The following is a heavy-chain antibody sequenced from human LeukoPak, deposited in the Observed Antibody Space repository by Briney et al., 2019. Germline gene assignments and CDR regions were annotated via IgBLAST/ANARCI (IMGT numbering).Heavy chain of an antibody. CDR1: GGSISSGGYY. CDR3: ARAMGITMVRGVHFDY. CDR2: IYYSGST. J-gene: IGHJ4*02. Sequence: PSQTLSLTCTVSGGSISSGGYYWGWIRQPPGKGLEWIGSIYYSGSTYYNPSLKSRVTISVDTSKNQFSLKLSSVTAADTAVYYCARAMGITMVRGVHFDYWGQGTLVTVSS. V-gene: IGHV4-39*01. D-gene: IGHD3-10*01.